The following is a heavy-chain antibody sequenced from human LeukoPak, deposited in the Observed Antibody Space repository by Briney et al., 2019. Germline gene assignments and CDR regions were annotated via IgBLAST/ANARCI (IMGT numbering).Heavy chain of an antibody. V-gene: IGHV3-23*01. CDR3: AKALYVWGSYRNSYYFDY. CDR2: ISGSGGST. D-gene: IGHD3-16*02. CDR1: GFTFSSYA. J-gene: IGHJ4*02. Sequence: PGGSLRLSCAASGFTFSSYAMSWVRQAPGKGLEWVSAISGSGGSTYYADSVKGRFTISRDNSKNTLYLQMNSLRAEDTAVYYRAKALYVWGSYRNSYYFDYWGQGTLVTVSS.